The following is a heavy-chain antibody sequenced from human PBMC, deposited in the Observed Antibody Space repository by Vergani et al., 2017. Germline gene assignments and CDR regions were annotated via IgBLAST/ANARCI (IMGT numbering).Heavy chain of an antibody. CDR3: ARGVTMVRGVRGGGMDV. Sequence: QVQLVESGGGVVQPGRSLRLSCAASGFTFSSYAMHWVRQAPGKGLEWVAVRSYDGSNKYYADSVKGRFTISRDNSKNTLYLQMNSLRAEDTAVYYCARGVTMVRGVRGGGMDVWGQGTTVTVSS. CDR2: RSYDGSNK. V-gene: IGHV3-30-3*01. J-gene: IGHJ6*02. D-gene: IGHD3-10*01. CDR1: GFTFSSYA.